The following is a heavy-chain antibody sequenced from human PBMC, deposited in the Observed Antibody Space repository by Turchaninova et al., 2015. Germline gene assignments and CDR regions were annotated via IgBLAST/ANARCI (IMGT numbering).Heavy chain of an antibody. Sequence: QLQLQESGPGLVKPSESLALTCTVSGGSLSNTNNYWGWIRHPPGKGLEWVGSVYYSGNTYYNPSLKSRINISVDPSKNQFSLKLSSVTAADTAVYYCARHIDCTGVVCYVYRGTFDFWGQGTLVTVSS. CDR2: VYYSGNT. V-gene: IGHV4-39*01. J-gene: IGHJ4*02. D-gene: IGHD2-8*02. CDR3: ARHIDCTGVVCYVYRGTFDF. CDR1: GGSLSNTNNY.